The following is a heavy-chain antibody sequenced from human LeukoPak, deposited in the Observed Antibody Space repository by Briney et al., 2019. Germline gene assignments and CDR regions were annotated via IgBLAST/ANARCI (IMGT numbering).Heavy chain of an antibody. D-gene: IGHD3-10*01. Sequence: SETLSLTCTVSDDSINNHFWSWVRQSPGRGLEWIGYIHYSGTTSYNPSLKRRATIVLDASNNKFSLKLASVTAADTAVYYCASSGPLYYYGSGSYLDWFDPWGQGTLVTVSS. V-gene: IGHV4-59*11. J-gene: IGHJ5*02. CDR2: IHYSGTT. CDR3: ASSGPLYYYGSGSYLDWFDP. CDR1: DDSINNHF.